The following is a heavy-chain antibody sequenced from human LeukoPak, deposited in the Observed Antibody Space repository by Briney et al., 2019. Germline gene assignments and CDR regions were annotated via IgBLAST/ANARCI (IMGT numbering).Heavy chain of an antibody. D-gene: IGHD3-22*01. J-gene: IGHJ3*02. V-gene: IGHV3-23*01. Sequence: GGSLRLSCAAAGFTFSSYAMGWVRQAPGKGLEWVSSISGSGGSTYYADSVKGRFTICRDNSKKSLYLQMNSLRAEDTAVYYCAKEYYYDSSGHATHHDAFDIWGQGTMVTVSS. CDR3: AKEYYYDSSGHATHHDAFDI. CDR1: GFTFSSYA. CDR2: ISGSGGST.